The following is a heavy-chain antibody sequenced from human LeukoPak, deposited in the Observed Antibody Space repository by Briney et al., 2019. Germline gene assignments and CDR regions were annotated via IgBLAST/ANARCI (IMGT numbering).Heavy chain of an antibody. Sequence: GGSLRLSCAASGFTFSSYWMGWVRQAPGKGLEWVANIKQDGSEKYYVDSVKGRFTISRDNAKNSLYLQMNSLRAEDTAVYYCARDKYSYGSSNGGHDYWGQGALVTVSS. J-gene: IGHJ4*02. D-gene: IGHD5-18*01. V-gene: IGHV3-7*01. CDR1: GFTFSSYW. CDR2: IKQDGSEK. CDR3: ARDKYSYGSSNGGHDY.